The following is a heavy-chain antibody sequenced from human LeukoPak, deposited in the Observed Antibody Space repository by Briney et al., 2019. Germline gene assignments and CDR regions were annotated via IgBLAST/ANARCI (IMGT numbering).Heavy chain of an antibody. V-gene: IGHV1-69*01. Sequence: GSSVKLACNASGGTFSSYAISWVRQAPGQGLEWMGGIIPIFGTANYAQKFQGRVTITADESTSTAYMELSSLRSEDTAVYYCASSAVYDYVWGSYRSFDYWGQGTLVTVSS. CDR2: IIPIFGTA. J-gene: IGHJ4*02. CDR1: GGTFSSYA. D-gene: IGHD3-16*02. CDR3: ASSAVYDYVWGSYRSFDY.